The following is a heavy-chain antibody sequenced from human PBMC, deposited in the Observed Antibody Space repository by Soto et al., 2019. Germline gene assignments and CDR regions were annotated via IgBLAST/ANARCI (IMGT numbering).Heavy chain of an antibody. J-gene: IGHJ4*02. D-gene: IGHD3-16*01. CDR2: INKNTDGGTT. CDR3: ATGARGDN. CDR1: GFTFSNAW. V-gene: IGHV3-15*01. Sequence: PGGSLRLSCAASGFTFSNAWMTWVRQAPGKGLEWVGRINKNTDGGTTDYAAPVRGRFTISRDDSKDTLYLQMNNLKTDDTAVYFCATGARGDNWGQGTQVTVSS.